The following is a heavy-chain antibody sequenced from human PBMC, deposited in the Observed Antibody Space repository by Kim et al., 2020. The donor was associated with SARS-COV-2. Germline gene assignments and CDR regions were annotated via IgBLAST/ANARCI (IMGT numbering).Heavy chain of an antibody. CDR1: GDSVSSNSAA. J-gene: IGHJ6*02. CDR3: AREGGYSGYDPKVAYYYYGMDV. D-gene: IGHD5-12*01. CDR2: TYYRSKWYN. V-gene: IGHV6-1*01. Sequence: SQTLSLTCAISGDSVSSNSAAWNWIRQSPSRGLEWLGRTYYRSKWYNDYAVSVKSRITINPDTSKNQFSLQLNSVTPEDTAVYYCAREGGYSGYDPKVAYYYYGMDVWGQGTTVTVSS.